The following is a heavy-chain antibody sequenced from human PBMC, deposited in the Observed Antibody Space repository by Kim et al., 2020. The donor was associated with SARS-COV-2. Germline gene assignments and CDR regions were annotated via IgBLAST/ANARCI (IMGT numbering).Heavy chain of an antibody. V-gene: IGHV4-4*02. CDR2: ISHSGTT. CDR1: GVSMSSSNW. Sequence: SETLSLTCAVSGVSMSSSNWWGWVRQPPGKGLEWIGEISHSGTTEYNAALKSRVTISVDKSKNQFSLKLTSVTAADTAVYFCARAVSSAWTLRDWFDPWGRGTLVTVSS. D-gene: IGHD6-19*01. J-gene: IGHJ5*02. CDR3: ARAVSSAWTLRDWFDP.